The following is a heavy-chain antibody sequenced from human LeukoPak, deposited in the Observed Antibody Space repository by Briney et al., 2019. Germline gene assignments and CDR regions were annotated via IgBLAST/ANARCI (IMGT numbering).Heavy chain of an antibody. D-gene: IGHD5-18*01. CDR3: ARDRAGYSLRPDAFDI. Sequence: ASVKVSCKASGYTFTIYGITWVRQAPGQGLEWMGWISAYNGNTNYAQKLQGRVTMTTDTSTSTAYMELRSLRSDDTAVYYCARDRAGYSLRPDAFDIWGKGTMVTVSS. V-gene: IGHV1-18*01. CDR2: ISAYNGNT. CDR1: GYTFTIYG. J-gene: IGHJ3*02.